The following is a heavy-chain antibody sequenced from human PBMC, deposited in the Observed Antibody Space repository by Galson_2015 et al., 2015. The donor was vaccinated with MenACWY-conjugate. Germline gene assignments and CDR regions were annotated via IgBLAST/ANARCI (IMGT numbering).Heavy chain of an antibody. CDR2: ITSSGTT. V-gene: IGHV4-59*12. J-gene: IGHJ5*01. Sequence: ETLSLTCSVSGGSIRSDFWTWLRQPPGEGLEWIAWITSSGTTNWNPSLKSRVTISMDTSNNQFSLKLYSVTAADTAVYYCAREPQFCSGTRCSFGWF. CDR3: AREPQFCSGTRCSFGWF. CDR1: GGSIRSDF. D-gene: IGHD2-15*01.